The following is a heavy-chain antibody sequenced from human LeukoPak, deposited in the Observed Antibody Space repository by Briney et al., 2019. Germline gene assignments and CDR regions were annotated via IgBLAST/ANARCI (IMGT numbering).Heavy chain of an antibody. CDR1: GGNFVTYA. CDR2: ITPIIGVR. J-gene: IGHJ6*02. D-gene: IGHD4-11*01. CDR3: AREFEGFDDYSDSYYGMDV. Sequence: SVKVSCKASGGNFVTYAFSWVRQAPGQGLEWMGRITPIIGVRNYARKFQGRVIISADKSTTTAYMELSSLRSDDAAIYYCAREFEGFDDYSDSYYGMDVWGQGTTVTVSS. V-gene: IGHV1-69*04.